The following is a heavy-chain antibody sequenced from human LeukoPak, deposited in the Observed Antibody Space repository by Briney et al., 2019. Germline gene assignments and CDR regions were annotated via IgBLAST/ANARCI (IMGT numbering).Heavy chain of an antibody. V-gene: IGHV3-73*01. CDR2: IRSKANSYAT. CDR1: GFTFSGSA. CDR3: TRGDDYVWGSYPRGDY. J-gene: IGHJ4*02. Sequence: GGSLRLSCTASGFTFSGSAMHWVRQASGKGLEWVGRIRSKANSYATAYAASVKGRFTISRDDSKNTAYLQMNSLKTEDTAVYYCTRGDDYVWGSYPRGDYWGQGTLVTVSS. D-gene: IGHD3-16*02.